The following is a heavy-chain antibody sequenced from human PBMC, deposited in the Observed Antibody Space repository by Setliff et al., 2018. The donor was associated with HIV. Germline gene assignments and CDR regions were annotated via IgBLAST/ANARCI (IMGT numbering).Heavy chain of an antibody. J-gene: IGHJ4*02. CDR1: GGSIRSGNW. D-gene: IGHD7-27*01. CDR2: IYHSGST. CDR3: ARLTRFHYFDY. Sequence: PSETLSLTCAVSGGSIRSGNWWTWVRQSPGKGLEWIGEIYHSGSTNYSPSLKSRVTISVDKSKNQFSLRLSSVTAADTAVYYCARLTRFHYFDYWGQGTLVTVSS. V-gene: IGHV4-4*02.